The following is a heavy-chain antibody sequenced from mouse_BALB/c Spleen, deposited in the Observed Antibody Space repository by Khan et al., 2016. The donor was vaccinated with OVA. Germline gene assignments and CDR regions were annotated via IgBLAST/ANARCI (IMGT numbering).Heavy chain of an antibody. CDR1: GYSITSEYT. J-gene: IGHJ3*01. V-gene: IGHV3-2*02. CDR3: ARKDYYDYDPFPY. Sequence: EVQLQQSGPGLVKPSQSLSLTCTVTGYSITSEYTWNWIRQFPGNKLEWMGFISYSGNTRYNPSLKSRISITRDTSKNQFFLQLNSVTSENPATYYCARKDYYDYDPFPYWGQGTLVTVSA. D-gene: IGHD2-4*01. CDR2: ISYSGNT.